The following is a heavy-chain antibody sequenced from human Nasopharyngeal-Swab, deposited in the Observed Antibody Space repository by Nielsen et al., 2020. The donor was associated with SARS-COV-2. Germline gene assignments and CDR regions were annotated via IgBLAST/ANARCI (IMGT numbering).Heavy chain of an antibody. CDR2: IRGSGGSK. J-gene: IGHJ4*02. Sequence: GGSLRLSCAASGFTFSSYAMSWVRQAPGKGLEWVSAIRGSGGSKYYADSVKGRFTISSENSKNTLYLQMNSLRAEDTAVYYCAKDRPRIAVAGSNRRGFDYWGQGTLVTVSS. D-gene: IGHD6-19*01. CDR3: AKDRPRIAVAGSNRRGFDY. V-gene: IGHV3-23*01. CDR1: GFTFSSYA.